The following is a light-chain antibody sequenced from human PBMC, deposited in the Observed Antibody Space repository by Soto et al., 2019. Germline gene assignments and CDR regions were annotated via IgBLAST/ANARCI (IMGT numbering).Light chain of an antibody. CDR1: QSVLYSPNNNNY. J-gene: IGKJ1*01. V-gene: IGKV4-1*01. CDR3: HQYINAPWT. Sequence: DFVMTQSPDSLAVSLGERATINCKSSQSVLYSPNNNNYLSWYQQKPGQPPKLLIYWASTRESGVPDRFSGSGSGTDFTLNISSLQAEDVAVYYCHQYINAPWTFGQGTKVEIK. CDR2: WAS.